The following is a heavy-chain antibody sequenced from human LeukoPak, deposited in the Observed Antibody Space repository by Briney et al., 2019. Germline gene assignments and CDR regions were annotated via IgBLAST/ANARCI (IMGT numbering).Heavy chain of an antibody. Sequence: SETLSLTCAVYGGSFSGYYWSWIRQPPGKGLEWIGEINHSGSTNYNPSLKSRVTISVDTSKNQFSLKLSSVTAADTAVYYCARGRGLTTVVYYYYYYGMGVWGQGTTVTVSS. CDR3: ARGRGLTTVVYYYYYYGMGV. V-gene: IGHV4-34*01. CDR2: INHSGST. D-gene: IGHD4-17*01. J-gene: IGHJ6*02. CDR1: GGSFSGYY.